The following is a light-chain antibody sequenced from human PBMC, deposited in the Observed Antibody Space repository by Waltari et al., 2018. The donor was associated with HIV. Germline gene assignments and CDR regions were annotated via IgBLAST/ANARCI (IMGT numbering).Light chain of an antibody. V-gene: IGLV3-9*01. Sequence: SYELAQPLSVSVALGQTARTTCGGNSIGSKSVHWYQQRPGQAPVRVIYRDNNRPSGIPERFSGSSSGNTATLTISRAQAGDESDYYCQIWDSSTVVFGGGTKLTVL. CDR1: SIGSKS. CDR3: QIWDSSTVV. J-gene: IGLJ2*01. CDR2: RDN.